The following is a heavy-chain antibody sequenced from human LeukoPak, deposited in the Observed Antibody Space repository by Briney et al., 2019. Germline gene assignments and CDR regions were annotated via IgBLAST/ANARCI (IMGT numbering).Heavy chain of an antibody. Sequence: SVKVSCKASGGTFSSYAISWVRQAPGQGLEWMGRIIPILGIANYAQKFQGRVAITADKSTSTAYMELSSLRSEDTAVYYCARGYGGKGYYFDYWGQGTLVTVSS. CDR1: GGTFSSYA. V-gene: IGHV1-69*04. D-gene: IGHD4-23*01. CDR2: IIPILGIA. J-gene: IGHJ4*02. CDR3: ARGYGGKGYYFDY.